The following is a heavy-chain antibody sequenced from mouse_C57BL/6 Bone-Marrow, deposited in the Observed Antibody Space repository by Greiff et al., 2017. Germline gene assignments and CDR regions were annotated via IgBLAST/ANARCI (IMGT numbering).Heavy chain of an antibody. CDR3: ARHRCVDY. CDR1: GFTFSSYG. CDR2: ISSGGSYT. Sequence: EVQGVASGGDLVKPGGSLKLSCAASGFTFSSYGMSWVRQTPDKRLEWVAYISSGGSYTYYPDSVKGRFTMARDNAKNTLYLQMSSLKSEDTAMYYGARHRCVDYWGQGTAVTVSS. V-gene: IGHV5-6*01. J-gene: IGHJ4*01.